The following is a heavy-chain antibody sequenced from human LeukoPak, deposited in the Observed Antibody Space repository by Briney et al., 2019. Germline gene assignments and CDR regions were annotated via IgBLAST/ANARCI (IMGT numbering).Heavy chain of an antibody. V-gene: IGHV4-34*01. CDR2: INHSGSA. CDR1: GRSIIGYH. D-gene: IGHD4-11*01. J-gene: IGHJ4*02. Sequence: SEALSLTCGLFGRSIIGYHWNWIRQSPGKGLEWIGEINHSGSANYNPSFKSRVTISLDTSKNQFSLELRSVTAADTAVYYCARDPTTVVSVPYYFDDWGQGTLVTVSS. CDR3: ARDPTTVVSVPYYFDD.